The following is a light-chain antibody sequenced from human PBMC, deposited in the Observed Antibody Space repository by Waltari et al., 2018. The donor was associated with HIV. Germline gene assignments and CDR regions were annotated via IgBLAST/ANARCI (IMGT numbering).Light chain of an antibody. V-gene: IGLV2-8*01. CDR3: SSYAGSNNLI. CDR1: SSDVGGYDY. CDR2: DVT. Sequence: QSALTQPLSASGSPGQSVTIPCNGTSSDVGGYDYVSWYQQHPGKAPKLMLYDVTKRPSGVPDRFSGFKSGSTASLTVSGLQAEDEADYYCSSYAGSNNLIFGGGTKLTVL. J-gene: IGLJ2*01.